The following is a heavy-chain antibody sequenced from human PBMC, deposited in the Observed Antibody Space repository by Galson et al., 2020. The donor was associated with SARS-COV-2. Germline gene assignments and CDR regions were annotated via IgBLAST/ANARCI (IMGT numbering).Heavy chain of an antibody. Sequence: SVKVSCKASGGTFSSYAIIWVRQAPGQGLEWMGGIIPMFDSENYAQKFQGRVTITADESTSTAYMELSSLRSEDTARYYCATGYVERAMVTSPHFDNWGQGTLVTVSS. V-gene: IGHV1-69*13. CDR2: IIPMFDSE. D-gene: IGHD5-18*01. J-gene: IGHJ4*02. CDR1: GGTFSSYA. CDR3: ATGYVERAMVTSPHFDN.